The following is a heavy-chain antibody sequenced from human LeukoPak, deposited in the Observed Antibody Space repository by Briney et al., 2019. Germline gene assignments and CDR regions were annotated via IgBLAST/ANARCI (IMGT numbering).Heavy chain of an antibody. CDR1: GYTFTGYY. CDR2: INPNSGGT. J-gene: IGHJ4*02. V-gene: IGHV1-2*06. Sequence: ASVKVSCKASGYTFTGYYMHWVRQAPGQGLEWMGRINPNSGGTNYAQNFQGRVTMTSDTSISTAYMELSRLRSDDTAVYYCARDFPPYSSSWSPFDYWGQGTLVTVSS. CDR3: ARDFPPYSSSWSPFDY. D-gene: IGHD6-13*01.